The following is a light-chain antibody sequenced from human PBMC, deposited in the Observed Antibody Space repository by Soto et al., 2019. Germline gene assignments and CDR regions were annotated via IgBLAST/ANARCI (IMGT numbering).Light chain of an antibody. CDR1: LSFVYSDGNTY. V-gene: IGKV2-30*01. CDR3: MQGTHWPKT. CDR2: KIS. Sequence: VVISLSQLCLRRGLFQPAPISCRFYLSFVYSDGNTYLDWFQQRPGQSPRRLIYKISNRDSGVPDRFSGSGSGTDFTLKISRVEAEDVGVYYCMQGTHWPKTFGQGTKVDIK. J-gene: IGKJ1*01.